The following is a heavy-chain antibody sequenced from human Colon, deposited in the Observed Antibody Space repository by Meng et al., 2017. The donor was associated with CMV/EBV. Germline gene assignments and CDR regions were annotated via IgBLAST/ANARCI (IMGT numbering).Heavy chain of an antibody. CDR2: INLDSGAT. Sequence: ASVKVSCKSSGFTFTGYYMHWLRQAPGQGLEWMAWINLDSGATNYPQRFQGRVTLTRDSSITTAYMDLSRLTADDTAVYYCARDSAILAGTYFDYWGQGSLVTVSS. J-gene: IGHJ4*02. V-gene: IGHV1-2*02. CDR3: ARDSAILAGTYFDY. D-gene: IGHD6-19*01. CDR1: GFTFTGYY.